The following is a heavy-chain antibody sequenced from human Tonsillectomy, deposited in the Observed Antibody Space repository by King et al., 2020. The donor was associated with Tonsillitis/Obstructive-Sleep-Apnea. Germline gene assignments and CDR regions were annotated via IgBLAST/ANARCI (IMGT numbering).Heavy chain of an antibody. CDR1: GFTFSNAW. CDR2: IKSKTDGGTT. J-gene: IGHJ4*02. Sequence: DVQLVESGGGLVKPGGSLRLSCAASGFTFSNAWMNWVRQAPGKGLEWVGRIKSKTDGGTTDYAAPVKGRFTISRDHSKNTLYLQMNSLKTEDTAVYYCTSQASYYDSSGYYYWGQGTLVTVSS. CDR3: TSQASYYDSSGYYY. V-gene: IGHV3-15*07. D-gene: IGHD3-22*01.